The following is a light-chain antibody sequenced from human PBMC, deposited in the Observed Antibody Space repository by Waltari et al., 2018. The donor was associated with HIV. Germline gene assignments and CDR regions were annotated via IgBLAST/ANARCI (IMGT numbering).Light chain of an antibody. V-gene: IGLV1-47*01. J-gene: IGLJ3*02. CDR3: ATGDANLRGPV. CDR1: TSNIATNY. CDR2: MNK. Sequence: QSALTQPPSASASPGQRVTISCSGGTSNIATNYVFWYQQFPGTAPRFPIYMNKQRPPGVPVRFSGSKSGTSASRVISGLRAEDAGYYYCATGDANLRGPVFGGGTRVTVL.